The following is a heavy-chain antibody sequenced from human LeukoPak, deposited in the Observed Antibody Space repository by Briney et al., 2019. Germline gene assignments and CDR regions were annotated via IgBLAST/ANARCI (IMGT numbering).Heavy chain of an antibody. CDR2: ISGSGGST. CDR1: GFTFSSYA. D-gene: IGHD3-22*01. J-gene: IGHJ4*02. V-gene: IGHV3-23*01. CDR3: AKDLGGLDSSGAIGY. Sequence: GGSLRLSCAASGFTFSSYAMSWIRQAPGKGLEWVSAISGSGGSTYYADSVKGRFTISRDNSKNTLYLQMNSLRAEDTAVYYCAKDLGGLDSSGAIGYWGQGTLVTVSS.